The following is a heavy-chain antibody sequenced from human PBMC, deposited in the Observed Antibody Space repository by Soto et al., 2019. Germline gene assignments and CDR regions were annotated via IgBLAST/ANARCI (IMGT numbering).Heavy chain of an antibody. J-gene: IGHJ5*02. D-gene: IGHD3-10*01. CDR3: ARERGVLLWFGEPWFDP. CDR2: INHSGST. Sequence: SETLSLTCAVYGGSFSGYYWSWIRQPPGKGLEWIGEINHSGSTNYNPSLKSRVTISVDTSKNQFSLKLSSVTAADTAVYYCARERGVLLWFGEPWFDPWGQGTLVTVSS. CDR1: GGSFSGYY. V-gene: IGHV4-34*01.